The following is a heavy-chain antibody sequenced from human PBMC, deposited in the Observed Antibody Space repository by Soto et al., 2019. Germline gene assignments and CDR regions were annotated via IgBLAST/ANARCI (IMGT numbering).Heavy chain of an antibody. CDR3: ASVRGTIDY. D-gene: IGHD1-1*01. CDR2: ISSSGSTI. J-gene: IGHJ4*02. V-gene: IGHV3-48*03. CDR1: GFTFSSYE. Sequence: GGSLRLSCAASGFTFSSYEMNWVRQAPGKGLEWVSYISSSGSTIYYADSVKGRFTISRDNAKNSLYLQMNSLRAEDTAVYYCASVRGTIDYWGQGNLVTVSS.